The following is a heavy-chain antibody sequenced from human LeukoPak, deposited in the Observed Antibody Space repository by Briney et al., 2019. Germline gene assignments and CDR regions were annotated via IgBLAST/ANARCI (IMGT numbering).Heavy chain of an antibody. V-gene: IGHV3-33*06. J-gene: IGHJ3*02. D-gene: IGHD3/OR15-3a*01. Sequence: SGGSLRLSCAASGFTFSSYGMHWVRQAPGKGLEWVAVIWYDGSSKYYADSVKGRFTISRDNSKNTLYLQMDSLRAEDTAVYYCAKWDWTIWGQGRMVTVSS. CDR2: IWYDGSSK. CDR1: GFTFSSYG. CDR3: AKWDWTI.